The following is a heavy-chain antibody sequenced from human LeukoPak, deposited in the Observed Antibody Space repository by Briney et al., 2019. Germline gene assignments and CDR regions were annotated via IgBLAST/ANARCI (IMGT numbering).Heavy chain of an antibody. CDR1: GGSISSSSYY. D-gene: IGHD3-3*01. CDR2: IYGSGST. J-gene: IGHJ3*02. CDR3: ARVALITIHENDAFDI. Sequence: PSETLSLTCTVSGGSISSSSYYWSWIRQPAGKGLEWIGRIYGSGSTIYNPSLKSRVTLSLDTSKNQFSLILTSVTAADTAVYYCARVALITIHENDAFDIWGQGTVVTVSS. V-gene: IGHV4-61*02.